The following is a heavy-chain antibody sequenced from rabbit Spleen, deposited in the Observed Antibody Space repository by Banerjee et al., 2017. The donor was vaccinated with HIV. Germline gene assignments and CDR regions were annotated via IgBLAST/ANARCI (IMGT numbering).Heavy chain of an antibody. CDR3: ARGRYYTDDYPGYAFGL. D-gene: IGHD7-1*01. V-gene: IGHV1S45*01. CDR1: GFSLSNYD. J-gene: IGHJ4*01. Sequence: QEQLVESGGGLVQPEGSLTLTCTASGFSLSNYDMCWVRQAPGKGLEWIACIYAGSSGSTYYATWVNGRFTISRPSSTTVTLQMTSLTAADTATYFCARGRYYTDDYPGYAFGLWGQGTLVTVS. CDR2: IYAGSSGST.